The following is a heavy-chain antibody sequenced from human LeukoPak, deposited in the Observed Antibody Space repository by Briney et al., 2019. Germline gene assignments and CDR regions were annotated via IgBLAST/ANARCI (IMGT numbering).Heavy chain of an antibody. D-gene: IGHD6-19*01. CDR1: GGSISSYY. CDR2: IYFTGST. CDR3: ARVDSSGWYGLDY. V-gene: IGHV4-59*01. Sequence: SETLSLTCTVSGGSISSYYWSWIRQPPGKGLEWIGYIYFTGSTNYNTSLKSRVTISVDTSKNQFSLKLSSVTAADTAVYYCARVDSSGWYGLDYWGQGTLVTVSS. J-gene: IGHJ4*02.